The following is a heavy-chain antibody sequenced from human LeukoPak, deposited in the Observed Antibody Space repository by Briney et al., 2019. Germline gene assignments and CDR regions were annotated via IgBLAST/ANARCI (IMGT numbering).Heavy chain of an antibody. CDR3: ARDRSGFYSVDY. D-gene: IGHD5-12*01. Sequence: GGSLRLSCAASGITFINHAMDWVRQAPGKGLEWVAVISYDGSNTYYADSVKGRFTISRDNAKTTLYLQMNSLRAEDTAVYYCARDRSGFYSVDYWGQGTLVTVSS. CDR2: ISYDGSNT. V-gene: IGHV3-30-3*01. J-gene: IGHJ4*02. CDR1: GITFINHA.